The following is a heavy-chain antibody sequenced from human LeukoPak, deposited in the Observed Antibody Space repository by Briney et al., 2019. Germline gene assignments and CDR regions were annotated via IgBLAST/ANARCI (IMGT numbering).Heavy chain of an antibody. V-gene: IGHV1-18*04. CDR2: INTYNGNT. J-gene: IGHJ6*02. D-gene: IGHD4-17*01. Sequence: GASVKVSCKASGYTFTTYGISWVRQAPGQGFEWMGWINTYNGNTNYAHKFRGRVTMTTDTSTRTVYMEVRSLRSDDTAVYYCARDPADHGDLREDAHYYALDVWGQGTTATVSS. CDR3: ARDPADHGDLREDAHYYALDV. CDR1: GYTFTTYG.